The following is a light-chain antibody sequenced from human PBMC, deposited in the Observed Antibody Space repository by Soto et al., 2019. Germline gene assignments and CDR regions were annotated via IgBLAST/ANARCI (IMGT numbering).Light chain of an antibody. V-gene: IGLV2-18*02. CDR3: FSFTTTSTHV. CDR1: SSDVGSYDY. Sequence: QSALIQPPSVSGSPGQSVTISCTGTSSDVGSYDYVSWYQQHPGTVPKPMIYNVNTQPSGVPDRFFGSKSGNTASMTISGLQAEDEAEYFCFSFTTTSTHVFGTGTKVTVL. J-gene: IGLJ1*01. CDR2: NVN.